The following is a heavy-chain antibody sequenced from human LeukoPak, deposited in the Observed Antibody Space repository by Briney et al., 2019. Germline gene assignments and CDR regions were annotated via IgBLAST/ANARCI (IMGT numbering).Heavy chain of an antibody. Sequence: GRCLRLSCAASAFTFSSYGMHWARQAPGKGLEWVAVIWYDGSNKYYADSVKGRFTLYRDNSKNTLYLHMNSLRAEDAAVYYCARDTGRGVPLYGMDVWGKGTTVTVSS. CDR1: AFTFSSYG. CDR2: IWYDGSNK. D-gene: IGHD3-10*01. J-gene: IGHJ6*01. CDR3: ARDTGRGVPLYGMDV. V-gene: IGHV3-33*01.